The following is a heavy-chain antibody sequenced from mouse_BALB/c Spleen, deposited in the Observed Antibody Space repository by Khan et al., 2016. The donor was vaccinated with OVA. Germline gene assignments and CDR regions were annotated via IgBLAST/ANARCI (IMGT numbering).Heavy chain of an antibody. CDR2: IYPGDGRV. Sequence: QVQLQQPGADLVKPGASVKLSCKASGYTFTNYWVHWVKQGPGQGLEWIGEIYPGDGRVNYNEKFKNKASLTVDRSSSTAYMQISSLTSEDSAVYYCARNAYFGNYFDYWGQGSTLTVSS. J-gene: IGHJ2*01. CDR1: GYTFTNYW. D-gene: IGHD2-10*01. CDR3: ARNAYFGNYFDY. V-gene: IGHV1S81*02.